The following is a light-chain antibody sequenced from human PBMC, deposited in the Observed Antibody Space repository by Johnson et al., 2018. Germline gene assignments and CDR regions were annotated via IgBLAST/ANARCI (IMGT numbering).Light chain of an antibody. CDR2: ENN. Sequence: QSVLTQPPSVSAAPGQKVTISCSGSSSNIGNNYVSWYQQLPGTAPKLLIYENNKRPSGIPDRFSGSKSATSATLGITGLQTGAEADYYCGTWDSSLSSGNVFGTGTKVTVL. V-gene: IGLV1-51*02. CDR1: SSNIGNNY. J-gene: IGLJ1*01. CDR3: GTWDSSLSSGNV.